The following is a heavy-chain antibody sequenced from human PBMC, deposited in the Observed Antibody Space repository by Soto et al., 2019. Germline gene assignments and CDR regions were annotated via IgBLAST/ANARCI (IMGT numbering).Heavy chain of an antibody. D-gene: IGHD3-10*01. V-gene: IGHV3-33*01. Sequence: QVQLVESGGGVVQPGRSLTLSCAASGFTFSSYGMHWVRQASGKGLEWVALIWYDGSNEYYVDSVKGRFTISRDDSRNTLSLQMNSLRPEDTAVYYCARALPPSMVRGFDYWGQGTLVTVSS. CDR2: IWYDGSNE. J-gene: IGHJ4*02. CDR3: ARALPPSMVRGFDY. CDR1: GFTFSSYG.